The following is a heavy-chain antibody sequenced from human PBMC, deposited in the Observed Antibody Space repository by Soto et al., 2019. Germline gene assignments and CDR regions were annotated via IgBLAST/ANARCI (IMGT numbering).Heavy chain of an antibody. D-gene: IGHD6-6*01. J-gene: IGHJ4*02. CDR1: GFTFGSYW. Sequence: GGSLRLSCAASGFTFGSYWMSWVRQAPGKGLEWVANIKQDGSEKYYVDSVKGRFTISRDNAKNSLYLQMNSLRAEDTAVYYCARDQAGLVAARLDYWGQGTLVTVSS. CDR3: ARDQAGLVAARLDY. V-gene: IGHV3-7*01. CDR2: IKQDGSEK.